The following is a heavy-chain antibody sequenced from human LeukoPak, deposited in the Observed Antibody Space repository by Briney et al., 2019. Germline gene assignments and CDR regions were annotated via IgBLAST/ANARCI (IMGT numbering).Heavy chain of an antibody. CDR3: ARQGDLDY. D-gene: IGHD3-16*01. V-gene: IGHV3-23*01. Sequence: PGGSLRLSCAASGFTFSSYAMSWVRQARGKGLEWVSVICGGGCSTYYADSVQGRFTTTRDNYNNTLSLQMNSLRGEDTAVYYCARQGDLDYWGQGPLVTVCS. CDR2: ICGGGCST. CDR1: GFTFSSYA. J-gene: IGHJ4*02.